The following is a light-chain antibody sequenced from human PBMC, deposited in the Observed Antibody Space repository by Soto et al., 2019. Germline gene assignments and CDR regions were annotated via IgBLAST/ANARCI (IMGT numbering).Light chain of an antibody. CDR1: QTVSSNY. Sequence: EIVLTQSPATLSLSPGERVTLSCGASQTVSSNYLAWYQLKPGLAPRLLVYDASSRATGIPDRFSGSGSGTDFTLTISRLEVEDFAVYYCQQYNNWPLYTFGQGTKVDIK. CDR2: DAS. V-gene: IGKV3D-20*01. CDR3: QQYNNWPLYT. J-gene: IGKJ2*01.